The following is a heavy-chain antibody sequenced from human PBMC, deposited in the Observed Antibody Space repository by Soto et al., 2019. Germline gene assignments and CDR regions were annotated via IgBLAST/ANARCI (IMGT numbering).Heavy chain of an antibody. V-gene: IGHV4-59*01. D-gene: IGHD3-3*01. J-gene: IGHJ4*02. CDR2: MYYSWSP. CDR3: ARGTVGVVKD. CDR1: GGSISSYY. Sequence: QVQLQESGPGLVKPSETLSLTCTVSGGSISSYYWSWIRQSPGKGLEWIGYMYYSWSPNYNPSLKSRGTISIDTSRNQFSVKLSSVTAADTAVYYCARGTVGVVKDWGQGTLVTVSS.